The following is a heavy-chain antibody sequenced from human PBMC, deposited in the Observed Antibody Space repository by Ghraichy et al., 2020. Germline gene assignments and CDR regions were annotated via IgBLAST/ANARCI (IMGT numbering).Heavy chain of an antibody. Sequence: GGSLRLSCAASGFTFSSYSMNWVRQDPGKGLEWVSSISSSSSYIYYADSVKGRFTISRDNAKNSLYLQMNSLRAEDTAVYYCAREGQVGANKRAFDYWGQGTLVTVSS. CDR3: AREGQVGANKRAFDY. V-gene: IGHV3-21*01. D-gene: IGHD1-26*01. J-gene: IGHJ4*02. CDR2: ISSSSSYI. CDR1: GFTFSSYS.